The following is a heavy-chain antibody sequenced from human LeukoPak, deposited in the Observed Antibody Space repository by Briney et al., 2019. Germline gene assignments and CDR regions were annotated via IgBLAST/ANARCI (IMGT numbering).Heavy chain of an antibody. CDR3: ARASLDWNDQDY. CDR1: GFTFSSYA. V-gene: IGHV3-30*04. J-gene: IGHJ4*02. Sequence: PGGSLRLSCAASGFTFSSYAMHWVRQAPGKGLEWVAVISYDGSNKYYADSVKGRFTIPRDNSKNTLYLQMNSLRAEDTAVYYRARASLDWNDQDYWGQGTLVTVSS. CDR2: ISYDGSNK. D-gene: IGHD1-1*01.